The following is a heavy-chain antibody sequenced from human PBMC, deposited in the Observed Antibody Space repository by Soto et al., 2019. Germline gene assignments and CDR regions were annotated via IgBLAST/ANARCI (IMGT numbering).Heavy chain of an antibody. Sequence: QVQLVQSGAEVKKPGASVKVSCKASGYTFTSYYMHWVRQAPGQGLEWMGIINPSGGSTSYAQKFQGRVTMTRDTPTSTVYMELSSLRSEDTAVYYCARRRVGCSGGSCYPYFDYWGQGTLVTVSS. J-gene: IGHJ4*02. CDR2: INPSGGST. CDR3: ARRRVGCSGGSCYPYFDY. D-gene: IGHD2-15*01. V-gene: IGHV1-46*01. CDR1: GYTFTSYY.